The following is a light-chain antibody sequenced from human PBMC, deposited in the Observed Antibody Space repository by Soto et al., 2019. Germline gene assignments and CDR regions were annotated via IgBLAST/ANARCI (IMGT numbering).Light chain of an antibody. CDR3: NSYSSSSTQV. Sequence: QSALTQPASVSGSPGQSITISCIGTSSDVGGYNYVSWYQQHPGKAPKLIIFEVSNRPSGVSNRFSGSKSANTASLTISGLQAEDEADYYCNSYSSSSTQVFGGGTKVTVL. J-gene: IGLJ3*02. CDR1: SSDVGGYNY. CDR2: EVS. V-gene: IGLV2-14*01.